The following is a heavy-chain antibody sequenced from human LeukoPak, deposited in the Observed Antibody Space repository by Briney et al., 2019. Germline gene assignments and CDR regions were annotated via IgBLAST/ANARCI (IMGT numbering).Heavy chain of an antibody. CDR2: ISAYNGNT. CDR1: GYTFTSYG. CDR3: ARTSFFYYDSSGYPDY. D-gene: IGHD3-22*01. Sequence: ASVKVSCKASGYTFTSYGISWVRQAPGQGLEWMGWISAYNGNTNYAQKLRGRVTMTTDTSTSTAYMELRSLRSDDTAVYYCARTSFFYYDSSGYPDYWGQGTLVTVSS. V-gene: IGHV1-18*01. J-gene: IGHJ4*02.